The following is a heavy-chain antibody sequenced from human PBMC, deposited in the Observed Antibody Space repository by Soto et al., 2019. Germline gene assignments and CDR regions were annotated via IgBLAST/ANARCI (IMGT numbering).Heavy chain of an antibody. J-gene: IGHJ4*02. D-gene: IGHD5-12*01. Sequence: QVQLQESGPGLVKASETLSLTCTVSGGSISGYYWSWIRQPPGKGLEWIGYIYYSGITNYNPSLNRRVTMSVDTSKNQFSLKLSSVTAADTAVYYCARRSYSGHAFDYWGQGALVTISS. CDR2: IYYSGIT. V-gene: IGHV4-59*01. CDR1: GGSISGYY. CDR3: ARRSYSGHAFDY.